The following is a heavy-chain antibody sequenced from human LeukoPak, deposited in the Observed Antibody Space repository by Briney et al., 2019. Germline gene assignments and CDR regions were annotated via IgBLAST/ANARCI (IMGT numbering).Heavy chain of an antibody. J-gene: IGHJ4*02. Sequence: GGSLRLSCAASGFTFSSYSMNWVRQAPGKGLEWVSHISSSSSTIYYADSVKGRFTISRDNAKNSLYLQMNSLRAEDTAVYYCARTPYYYDSSGSVYYFDYWGQGTLVTVSS. V-gene: IGHV3-48*04. CDR2: ISSSSSTI. CDR1: GFTFSSYS. CDR3: ARTPYYYDSSGSVYYFDY. D-gene: IGHD3-22*01.